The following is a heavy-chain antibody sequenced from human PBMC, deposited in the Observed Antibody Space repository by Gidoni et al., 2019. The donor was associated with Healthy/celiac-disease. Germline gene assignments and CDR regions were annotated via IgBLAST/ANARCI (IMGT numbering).Heavy chain of an antibody. V-gene: IGHV1-2*02. CDR1: GYTFTGYY. D-gene: IGHD1-7*01. CDR3: ARGDRLELGMDV. J-gene: IGHJ6*02. CDR2: INPNIGGT. Sequence: QVQLVQSGAEVKKPGASVKVSCKASGYTFTGYYMHWVRQAPGQGLEWMGWINPNIGGTNYAQKFQGRVTMTRDTSISTAYMELSRLRSDDTAVYYCARGDRLELGMDVWGQGTTVTVSS.